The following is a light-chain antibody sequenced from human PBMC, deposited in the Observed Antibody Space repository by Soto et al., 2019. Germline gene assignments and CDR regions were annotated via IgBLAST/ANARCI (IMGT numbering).Light chain of an antibody. CDR3: QQYYDWPRT. CDR2: GAS. Sequence: DTVMTQLPVTLSVSPGERVTLSCGASQDIISNLAWYQQKRGQAPRVLIYGASTRATGVPDRFSGSGSGTEFTLTITSLQSEDSAIYYCQQYYDWPRTFGRGTNVEIK. J-gene: IGKJ1*01. V-gene: IGKV3-15*01. CDR1: QDIISN.